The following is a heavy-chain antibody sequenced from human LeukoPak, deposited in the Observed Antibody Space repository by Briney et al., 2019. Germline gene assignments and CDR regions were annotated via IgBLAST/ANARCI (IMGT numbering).Heavy chain of an antibody. J-gene: IGHJ2*01. D-gene: IGHD5-24*01. Sequence: SETLSLTCTVSGGSISSYYWSWIRQPPGKGLEWIGYIYYSGSTNYNPSLKSRVTISVDTSKNQFSLKLSSVTAADTAVYYCARLKRRDGYNSPYWYFDLWGRGTLVTVSS. V-gene: IGHV4-59*08. CDR3: ARLKRRDGYNSPYWYFDL. CDR2: IYYSGST. CDR1: GGSISSYY.